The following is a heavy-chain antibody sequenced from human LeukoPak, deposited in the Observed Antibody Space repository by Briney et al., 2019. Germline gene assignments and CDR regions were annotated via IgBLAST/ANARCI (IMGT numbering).Heavy chain of an antibody. CDR2: ISYDGSNK. CDR3: AKDSVGATEFDY. D-gene: IGHD1-26*01. CDR1: GFTFSSYG. Sequence: PGRSLRLSCAASGFTFSSYGIHWVRQAPGKGLEWVAVISYDGSNKYYADSVKGRFTISRDNSKNTLYLQMNSLRAEDTAVYYCAKDSVGATEFDYWGQGTLVTVSS. J-gene: IGHJ4*02. V-gene: IGHV3-30*18.